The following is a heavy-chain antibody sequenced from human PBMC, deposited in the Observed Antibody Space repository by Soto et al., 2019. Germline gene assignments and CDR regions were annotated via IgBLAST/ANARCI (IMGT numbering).Heavy chain of an antibody. V-gene: IGHV4-59*08. CDR2: IYYSGST. CDR3: ASMGYCSSTSCYAFDI. J-gene: IGHJ3*02. CDR1: GGSISSYY. D-gene: IGHD2-2*01. Sequence: SETLSLTCTVSGGSISSYYWSWIRQPPGKGLEWIGYIYYSGSTNYNPSLKSRVTISVDTSKNQFSLKLSSVTAADTAVYYCASMGYCSSTSCYAFDIWGQGTMVTVSS.